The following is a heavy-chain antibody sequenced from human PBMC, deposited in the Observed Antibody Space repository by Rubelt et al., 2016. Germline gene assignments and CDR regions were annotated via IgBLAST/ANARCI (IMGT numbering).Heavy chain of an antibody. J-gene: IGHJ6*02. CDR3: ARGDCSSTSCYVGNYYYYYGMDV. Sequence: AVKGRFTISRDNSKNTLYLQMNSLRAEDTAVYYCARGDCSSTSCYVGNYYYYYGMDVWGQGTTVTVSS. V-gene: IGHV3-30*07. D-gene: IGHD2-2*01.